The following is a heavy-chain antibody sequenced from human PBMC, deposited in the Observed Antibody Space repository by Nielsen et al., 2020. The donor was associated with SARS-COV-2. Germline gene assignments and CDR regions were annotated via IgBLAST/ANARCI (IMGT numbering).Heavy chain of an antibody. CDR3: ARAFDYDYVWGSYRPYYFDY. V-gene: IGHV3-66*01. D-gene: IGHD3-16*02. J-gene: IGHJ4*02. CDR1: GFTVSSNY. Sequence: ETLSLTCAASGFTVSSNYMSWVRQAPGKGLEWVSVIYSGGSTYYADSVKGRFTISRDNSKNTLYLQMNSLRAEDTAVYYCARAFDYDYVWGSYRPYYFDYWGQGTLVTVSS. CDR2: IYSGGST.